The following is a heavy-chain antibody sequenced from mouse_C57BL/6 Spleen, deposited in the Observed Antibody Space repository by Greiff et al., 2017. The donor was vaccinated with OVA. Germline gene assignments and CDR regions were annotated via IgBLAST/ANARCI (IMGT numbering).Heavy chain of an antibody. CDR2: FYAGGGSI. V-gene: IGHV1-62-2*01. CDR3: ARYDGNSYYAIDY. CDR1: GYTFTEYT. D-gene: IGHD2-1*01. Sequence: QVQLKQSGAELVKPGASVKLSCKASGYTFTEYTIHWVKQRPGQGLAWIGWFYAGGGSIKYTEKFKAKATLTADKSSSQVYMEMSRLTSEDSAVYVCARYDGNSYYAIDYWGQGTSLTVSS. J-gene: IGHJ4*01.